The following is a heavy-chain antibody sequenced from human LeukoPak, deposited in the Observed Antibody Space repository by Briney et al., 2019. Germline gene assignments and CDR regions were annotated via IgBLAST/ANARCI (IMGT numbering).Heavy chain of an antibody. D-gene: IGHD2-2*01. Sequence: GRSLRLSCAASGFTFSSYAMHWVRQAPGKGLEWVAVISYDGSNKYYADSVKGRFTISRDNSKNTLYLQMNSLRAEDTAVYYCASEDIVVVPAAKDFDYWGQGTLVTVSS. J-gene: IGHJ4*02. CDR1: GFTFSSYA. CDR3: ASEDIVVVPAAKDFDY. V-gene: IGHV3-30-3*01. CDR2: ISYDGSNK.